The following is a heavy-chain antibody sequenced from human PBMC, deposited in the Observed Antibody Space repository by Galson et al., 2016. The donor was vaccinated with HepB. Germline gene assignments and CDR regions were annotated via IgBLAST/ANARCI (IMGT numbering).Heavy chain of an antibody. CDR2: IGGGGGSS. CDR3: ARDDFGDSIDY. D-gene: IGHD4-17*01. J-gene: IGHJ4*02. CDR1: GFTFSSCA. Sequence: SLRLSCAASGFTFSSCAMSWVRQAPGKGLEWVSAIGGGGGSSYYADSVKGRFTISRDNSKNTLYVQMNSLRAEDTAVYYCARDDFGDSIDYWGQGTLVTVSS. V-gene: IGHV3-23*01.